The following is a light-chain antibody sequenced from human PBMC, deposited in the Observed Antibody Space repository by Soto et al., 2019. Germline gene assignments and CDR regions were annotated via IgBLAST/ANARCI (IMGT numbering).Light chain of an antibody. CDR1: QGISSW. J-gene: IGKJ5*01. CDR2: AAS. Sequence: DIQMTQSPSSVSASVGDRVTVTCRASQGISSWLAWYQKKPGKAPKLLIYAASSLQSGVPSRFSGSGSGTDFTLTISSLQPEDCAIYFFQQANSFPITFGQGTRLAIK. V-gene: IGKV1-12*01. CDR3: QQANSFPIT.